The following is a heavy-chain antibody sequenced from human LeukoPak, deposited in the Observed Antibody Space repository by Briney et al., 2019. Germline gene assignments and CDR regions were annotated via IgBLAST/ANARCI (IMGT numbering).Heavy chain of an antibody. CDR2: INHSGST. CDR1: GGSFNGYY. Sequence: SETLSLTCAMSGGSFNGYYWTWIRQPPGKGLEWIGEINHSGSTNYNPSLKSRVTISVDTSKNQFSLKLSSVTAADTAVYYCARGLRFLEWSRGLNWFDPWGQGTLVTVSS. V-gene: IGHV4-34*01. CDR3: ARGLRFLEWSRGLNWFDP. J-gene: IGHJ5*02. D-gene: IGHD3-3*01.